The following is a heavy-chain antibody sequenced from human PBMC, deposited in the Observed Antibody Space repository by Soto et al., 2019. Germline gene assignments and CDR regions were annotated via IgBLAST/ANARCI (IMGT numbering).Heavy chain of an antibody. D-gene: IGHD3-22*01. CDR2: IDWDDDK. J-gene: IGHJ6*02. V-gene: IGHV2-70*01. CDR1: GFSLSTSGMC. Sequence: SGPTLVNPTQTLTLTCTFSGFSLSTSGMCVSWIRQPPGKALEWLALIDWDDDKYYSTSLKTRLNISKDTSKNQVVLTMTNMDPVDTATYYCARIAYYYDSSGYPHPYYYYGMDVWGQGTTVTVSS. CDR3: ARIAYYYDSSGYPHPYYYYGMDV.